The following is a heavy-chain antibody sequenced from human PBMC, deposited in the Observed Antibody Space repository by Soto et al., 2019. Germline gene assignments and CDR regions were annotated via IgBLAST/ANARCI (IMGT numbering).Heavy chain of an antibody. D-gene: IGHD4-4*01. CDR3: AKAATITTLYNFDF. CDR2: ISDSGGST. V-gene: IGHV3-23*01. CDR1: GFTFSSFG. Sequence: LRLSCAASGFTFSSFGMNWVRQAPGKGLEWVSLISDSGGSTYHADSVKGRFTISRDNSKNTLYLQMNSLRAEDTAVYYCAKAATITTLYNFDFWGQGTLVTVSS. J-gene: IGHJ4*02.